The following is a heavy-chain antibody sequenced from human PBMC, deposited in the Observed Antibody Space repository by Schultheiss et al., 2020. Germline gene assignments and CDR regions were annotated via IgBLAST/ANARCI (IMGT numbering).Heavy chain of an antibody. CDR2: INRSGST. J-gene: IGHJ4*02. D-gene: IGHD2-15*01. CDR3: ARGVHLGYCSGGSCFSGGVNFDY. CDR1: GGSISSYY. Sequence: SQTLSLTCTVSGGSISSYYWSWIRQPPGKGLEWIGEINRSGSTNYNPSLKSRVTISVDTSKNQFSLKLSSVTAADTAVYYCARGVHLGYCSGGSCFSGGVNFDYWGQGTLVTVSS. V-gene: IGHV4-34*09.